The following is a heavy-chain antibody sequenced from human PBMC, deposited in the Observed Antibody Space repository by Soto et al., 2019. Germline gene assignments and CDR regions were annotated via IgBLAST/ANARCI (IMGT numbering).Heavy chain of an antibody. CDR1: GGSISSGGYY. V-gene: IGHV4-31*03. CDR2: IYYSGST. CDR3: ARGIAARPYYYYYMDV. D-gene: IGHD6-6*01. J-gene: IGHJ6*03. Sequence: PSETLSLTCTVSGGSISSGGYYWSWIRQHPGKGLEWIGYIYYSGSTYYNPSLKSRVTISVDTSKNQFSLKLSSVTAADTAVYYCARGIAARPYYYYYMDVWGKGTTVTVSS.